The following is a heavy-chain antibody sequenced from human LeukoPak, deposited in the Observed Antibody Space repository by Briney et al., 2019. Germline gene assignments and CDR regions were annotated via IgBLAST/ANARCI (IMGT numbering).Heavy chain of an antibody. CDR1: GYTFTSYY. CDR3: ARAPLNSGSYQDRYYYYMDV. D-gene: IGHD1-26*01. J-gene: IGHJ6*03. V-gene: IGHV1-46*01. Sequence: ASVTVSCKASGYTFTSYYMHWVRQAPGQGLEWMGIINPSGGSTSYAQKFQGRVTMTRDMSTSTVYMELSSLRSEDTAVYYCARAPLNSGSYQDRYYYYMDVWGKGTTVTVSS. CDR2: INPSGGST.